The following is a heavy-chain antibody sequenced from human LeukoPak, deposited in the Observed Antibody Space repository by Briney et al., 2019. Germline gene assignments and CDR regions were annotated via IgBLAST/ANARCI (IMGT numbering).Heavy chain of an antibody. V-gene: IGHV1-46*01. CDR3: ARGMGVPAAMYWFDP. CDR1: GYTFTRNY. D-gene: IGHD2-2*01. J-gene: IGHJ5*02. CDR2: INPRGGST. Sequence: ASVKVSCKASGYTFTRNYMHWVRQAPGQGLEWMGIINPRGGSTTYAQKFQGRVTITADKSTSTAYMGLSSLRSEDTAVYYCARGMGVPAAMYWFDPWGQGTLVTVSS.